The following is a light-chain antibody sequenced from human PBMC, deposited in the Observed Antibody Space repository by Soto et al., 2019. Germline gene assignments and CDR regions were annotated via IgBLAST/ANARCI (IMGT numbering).Light chain of an antibody. CDR2: WAS. CDR3: QDYYSPWT. V-gene: IGKV4-1*01. CDR1: QNNKNY. Sequence: DIVMTQSPYSLAVSLGERATINCKSSQNNKNYLAWYQQKTGQPPKLLIDWASTRASGVPDRFSGSGSGTDFTLTISSLKAEDVGIDYCQDYYSPWTFGQGTKVDIK. J-gene: IGKJ1*01.